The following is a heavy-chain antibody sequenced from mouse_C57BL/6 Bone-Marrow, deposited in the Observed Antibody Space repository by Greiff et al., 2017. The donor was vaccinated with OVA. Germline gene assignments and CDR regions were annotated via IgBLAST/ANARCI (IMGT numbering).Heavy chain of an antibody. V-gene: IGHV5-17*01. CDR2: ISSGSSTI. D-gene: IGHD2-3*01. CDR1: GFTFSDYG. Sequence: EVKLQESGGGLVKPGGSLKLSCAASGFTFSDYGMHWVRQAPEKGLEWVAYISSGSSTIYYADTVKGRFTISRDNAKNTLFLQMTSLRSEDTAMYYCASHDGYYGYFDDWGTGTTVTVSS. CDR3: ASHDGYYGYFDD. J-gene: IGHJ1*03.